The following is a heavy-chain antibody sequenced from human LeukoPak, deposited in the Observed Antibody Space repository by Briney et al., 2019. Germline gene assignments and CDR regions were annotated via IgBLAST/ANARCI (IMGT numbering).Heavy chain of an antibody. V-gene: IGHV3-7*01. Sequence: GGSLRVSCAGSGFSFSGYLLSWVRQAPRKGLEWVATISKDETTKWYDDSVRGRFTISRDNAKNSLYLEMTSLRAEDTAVYYCARLLGMVTTFDYWGQGTLVTVSS. CDR2: ISKDETTK. CDR1: GFSFSGYL. CDR3: ARLLGMVTTFDY. D-gene: IGHD4-23*01. J-gene: IGHJ4*02.